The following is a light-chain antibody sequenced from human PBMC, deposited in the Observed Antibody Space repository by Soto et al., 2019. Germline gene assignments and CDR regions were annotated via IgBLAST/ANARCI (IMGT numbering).Light chain of an antibody. CDR3: QQYNNWPYT. CDR1: QSVDSN. Sequence: EIGMTQSQVTLSVSPGERAARACRASQSVDSNFAWYQQRPGQAPRVLIYGTSTRATGVPARFSGSGSGTDFTLTIRSLQSEDFAVYYCQQYNNWPYTFGQGTRLEIK. J-gene: IGKJ2*01. CDR2: GTS. V-gene: IGKV3-15*01.